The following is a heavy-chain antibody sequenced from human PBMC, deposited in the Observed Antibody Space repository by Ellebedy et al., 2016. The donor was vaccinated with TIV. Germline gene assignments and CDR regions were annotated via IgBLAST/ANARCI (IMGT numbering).Heavy chain of an antibody. CDR1: GFPFSSYS. CDR3: VKELVSRDSLSFDY. D-gene: IGHD3-9*01. Sequence: GESLKISCAASGFPFSSYSMFWVRQAPGKGLEWVSYIISGTSDIYNAESVKGRVTISRDNSENTLFLQMHSLRVEDTAVYYCVKELVSRDSLSFDYWGQGTLVTVSS. V-gene: IGHV3-48*01. J-gene: IGHJ4*02. CDR2: IISGTSDI.